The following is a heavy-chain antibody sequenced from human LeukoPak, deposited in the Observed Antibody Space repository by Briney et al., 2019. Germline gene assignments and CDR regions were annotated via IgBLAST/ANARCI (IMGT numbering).Heavy chain of an antibody. J-gene: IGHJ4*02. CDR1: GFTFSDYA. CDR2: ISDTSTYI. Sequence: GGSLRLSCTASGFTFSDYAMSWVRQAPGKGLEWVSSISDTSTYIYYADSLQGRFTISRDNARNSLYLQMNSLRVEDTAVYYCARGGYSSSWGDFDYWGQGTLVTVSS. D-gene: IGHD6-19*01. CDR3: ARGGYSSSWGDFDY. V-gene: IGHV3-21*01.